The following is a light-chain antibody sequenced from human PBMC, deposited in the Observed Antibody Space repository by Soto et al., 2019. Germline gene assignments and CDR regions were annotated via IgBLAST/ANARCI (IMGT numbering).Light chain of an antibody. V-gene: IGLV2-23*01. J-gene: IGLJ3*02. Sequence: QSALTQPASVSGSPGQSITISCTGTSSAVANYNLVSWYQQHPGKAPKLIIYEGSQRPSGVSNRFSGSKSDNTASLAISGRQAEDEADYYCCSYAGSSTHGVFGGGTKLTVL. CDR3: CSYAGSSTHGV. CDR1: SSAVANYNL. CDR2: EGS.